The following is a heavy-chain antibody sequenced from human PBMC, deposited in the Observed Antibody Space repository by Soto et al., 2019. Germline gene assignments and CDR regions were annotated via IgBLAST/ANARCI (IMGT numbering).Heavy chain of an antibody. Sequence: QVQLVHSGAEVQKPGSSVKVSCKASGGTFSSYTISWVRQSPGQGLEWMGRIIPILGIANYAQKFQGRVTITADKSTSTAYMELSSLRSEDTAVYYCARHDYGGNYDYWGQGTLVTVSS. CDR3: ARHDYGGNYDY. D-gene: IGHD4-17*01. J-gene: IGHJ4*02. V-gene: IGHV1-69*02. CDR2: IIPILGIA. CDR1: GGTFSSYT.